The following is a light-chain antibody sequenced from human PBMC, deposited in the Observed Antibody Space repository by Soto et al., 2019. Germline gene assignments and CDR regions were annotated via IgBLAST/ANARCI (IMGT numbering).Light chain of an antibody. Sequence: IQLTQSTSSLSASVGDRVTITCRGSQGINSYLAWYQQKPGKAPKVLIYDASTFQGGVPSRFSGIISGTDGTITISSLQTEDGATYDGQQLNSYPLTFGGGTKVDIK. CDR2: DAS. CDR1: QGINSY. V-gene: IGKV1-9*01. CDR3: QQLNSYPLT. J-gene: IGKJ4*01.